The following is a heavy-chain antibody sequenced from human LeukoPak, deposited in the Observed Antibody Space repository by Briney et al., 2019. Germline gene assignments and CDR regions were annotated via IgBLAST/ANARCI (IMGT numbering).Heavy chain of an antibody. J-gene: IGHJ6*03. D-gene: IGHD3-22*01. V-gene: IGHV1-69*06. CDR3: ARMYYYDSSGYQDYSYYYMDV. Sequence: ASVKVSCKASGYTFTSYGISWVRQAPGQGLEWMGWIIPIFGTANYAQKFQGRVTMTADKSTSTVYMELSSLRFEDTAVYYCARMYYYDSSGYQDYSYYYMDVWGKGTTVTIS. CDR1: GYTFTSYG. CDR2: IIPIFGTA.